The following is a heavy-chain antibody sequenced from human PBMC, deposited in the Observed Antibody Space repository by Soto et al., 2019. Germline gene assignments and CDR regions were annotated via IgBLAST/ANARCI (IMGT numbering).Heavy chain of an antibody. D-gene: IGHD5-12*01. CDR2: IIPIFGTA. Sequence: ASVKVSCKASGYTFTSYGISWVRQAPGQGLEWMGGIIPIFGTANYAQKFQGRVTITADKSTSTAYMELSSLRSEDTAVYYCARVRAGDGYNFDYWGQGTLVTVSS. V-gene: IGHV1-69*06. J-gene: IGHJ4*02. CDR3: ARVRAGDGYNFDY. CDR1: GYTFTSYG.